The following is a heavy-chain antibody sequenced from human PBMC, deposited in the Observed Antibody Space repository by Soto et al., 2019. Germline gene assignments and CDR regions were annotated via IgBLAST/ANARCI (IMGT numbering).Heavy chain of an antibody. CDR1: GFSLSTSGVG. D-gene: IGHD4-4*01. CDR2: IYWDDDK. CDR3: AHTISWGLQYWENWFDP. J-gene: IGHJ5*02. Sequence: SGPTLVNPTQTLTLTCTFSGFSLSTSGVGVGWIRQPPGKALEWLALIYWDDDKRYSPSLKSRLTITKDTSKNQVVLTMTNMDPVDTATYYCAHTISWGLQYWENWFDPWGQGTPVTVS. V-gene: IGHV2-5*02.